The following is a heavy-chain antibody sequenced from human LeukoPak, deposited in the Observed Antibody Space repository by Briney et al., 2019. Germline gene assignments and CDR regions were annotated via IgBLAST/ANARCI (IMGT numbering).Heavy chain of an antibody. CDR1: GYTFTSYD. J-gene: IGHJ4*02. CDR3: ATGWFGVKGPFDY. Sequence: ASVKVSCKASGYTFTSYDINWVRQATGQGLEWMGWMNPNSGNTGYAQKFQGRVTMTEDTSTDTAYMELSSLRSEDTAVYYCATGWFGVKGPFDYWGQGTLVTVSS. D-gene: IGHD3-10*01. CDR2: MNPNSGNT. V-gene: IGHV1-8*02.